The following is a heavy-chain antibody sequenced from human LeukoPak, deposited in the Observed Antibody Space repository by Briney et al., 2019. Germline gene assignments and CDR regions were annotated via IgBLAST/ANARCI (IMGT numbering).Heavy chain of an antibody. CDR3: AVRKIGYPLDI. V-gene: IGHV4-61*02. Sequence: SETLSLTCTLSGGSISSDSYLWTWIRQPAGKGLEWIGRILSSGSTKFNPSLRSRVTLSVDTSKKRLSLDIMSLTAADTAVYYGAVRKIGYPLDIWGQGTMVTVSS. J-gene: IGHJ3*02. CDR2: ILSSGST. CDR1: GGSISSDSYL. D-gene: IGHD6-13*01.